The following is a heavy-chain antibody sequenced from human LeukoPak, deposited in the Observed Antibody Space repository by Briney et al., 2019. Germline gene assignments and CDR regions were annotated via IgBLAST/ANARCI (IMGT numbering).Heavy chain of an antibody. Sequence: ASVTVSCKASGYTFTSDDINWVRQTPRQGLEWMGWMNPNTGNTVYAQKFQGRFTMTRNTSTSTAYMELSSLRSEDTAVYYCARERYGPASGKYHYYMDVWGKGTTVTISS. CDR2: MNPNTGNT. D-gene: IGHD3-3*01. J-gene: IGHJ6*03. V-gene: IGHV1-8*01. CDR3: ARERYGPASGKYHYYMDV. CDR1: GYTFTSDD.